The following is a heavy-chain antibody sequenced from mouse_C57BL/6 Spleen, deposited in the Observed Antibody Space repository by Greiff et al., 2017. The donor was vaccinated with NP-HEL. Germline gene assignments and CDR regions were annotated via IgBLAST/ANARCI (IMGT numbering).Heavy chain of an antibody. D-gene: IGHD2-1*01. CDR3: ARYANYVYYFDY. V-gene: IGHV1-53*01. Sequence: QVQLQQPGTELVKPGASVKLSCKASGYTFTSYWMHWVKQRPGQGLEWIGNINPSNGGTNYNEKFKSKATLTVDKSASTAYMQLSSLTSEDSAVYYCARYANYVYYFDYWGQGTTLTVSS. CDR1: GYTFTSYW. J-gene: IGHJ2*01. CDR2: INPSNGGT.